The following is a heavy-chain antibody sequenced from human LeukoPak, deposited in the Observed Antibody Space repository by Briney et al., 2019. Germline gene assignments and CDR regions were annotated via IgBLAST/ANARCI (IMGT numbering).Heavy chain of an antibody. CDR3: ARDRMYYDSSGYYSFDYYYYYGMDV. Sequence: PSQTLSLTCAVSGGSISSGGYSWSWIRQPPGKGLEWIGYIYHSGSTYYNPSLKSRVTISVDRSKNQFSLKLSSVTAADTAVYYCARDRMYYDSSGYYSFDYYYYYGMDVWGQGTTVTVSS. V-gene: IGHV4-30-2*01. J-gene: IGHJ6*02. D-gene: IGHD3-22*01. CDR2: IYHSGST. CDR1: GGSISSGGYS.